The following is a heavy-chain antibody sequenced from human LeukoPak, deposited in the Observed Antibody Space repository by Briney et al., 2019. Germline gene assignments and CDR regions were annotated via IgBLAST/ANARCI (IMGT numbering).Heavy chain of an antibody. Sequence: PSETLSLTCTVSRGSFSRNSYYWGWIRQPPGKGLEWIGRMYYSGSTYYHQSLKSRVTVPVDTSKNLFSLKLTSVTAADTAVYYCARQYYDSSGYYPWYFDQWGQGTLVTVSS. D-gene: IGHD3-22*01. CDR2: MYYSGST. CDR1: RGSFSRNSYY. CDR3: ARQYYDSSGYYPWYFDQ. V-gene: IGHV4-39*01. J-gene: IGHJ4*02.